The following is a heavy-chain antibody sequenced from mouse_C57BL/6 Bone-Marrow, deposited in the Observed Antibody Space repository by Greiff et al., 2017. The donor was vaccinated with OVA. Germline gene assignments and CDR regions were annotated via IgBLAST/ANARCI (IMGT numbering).Heavy chain of an antibody. CDR3: ASYYYGSSYDWFAY. CDR1: GYTFTSYW. Sequence: VKLQQPGAELVKPGASVKMSCKASGYTFTSYWITWVKQRPGQGLEWIGDIYPGSGSTNYNEKFKSKATLTVDTSSSTAYMQLSSLTSEDSAVYYCASYYYGSSYDWFAYWGQGTLVTVSA. V-gene: IGHV1-55*01. D-gene: IGHD1-1*01. CDR2: IYPGSGST. J-gene: IGHJ3*01.